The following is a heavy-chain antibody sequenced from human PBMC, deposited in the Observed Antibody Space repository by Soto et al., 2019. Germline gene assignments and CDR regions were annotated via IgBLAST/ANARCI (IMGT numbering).Heavy chain of an antibody. CDR2: IIPIFGTA. Sequence: SVKVSCKASGGTFSSYAISWVRQAPGQGLEWMGGIIPIFGTANYAQKFQGRVTITADESTSTAYMELSSLRSEDTAVYYCARGAVAAAGTSWFDPWGQGTLVTVSS. V-gene: IGHV1-69*13. D-gene: IGHD6-13*01. CDR3: ARGAVAAAGTSWFDP. J-gene: IGHJ5*02. CDR1: GGTFSSYA.